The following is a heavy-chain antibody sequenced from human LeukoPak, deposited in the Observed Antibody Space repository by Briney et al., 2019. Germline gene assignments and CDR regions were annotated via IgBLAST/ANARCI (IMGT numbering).Heavy chain of an antibody. CDR1: GFTFDAYA. J-gene: IGHJ4*02. CDR2: ISGDGAST. D-gene: IGHD2-2*02. V-gene: IGHV3-43*02. Sequence: PGGSLRLSCAASGFTFDAYAMHWVRQAPGKGLEWVSVISGDGASTYYADPVRGRFTISRDTSKDFLYLQMNSLTTDDTALYYCTKVRYRGSYFDYWGQGTLVTLSS. CDR3: TKVRYRGSYFDY.